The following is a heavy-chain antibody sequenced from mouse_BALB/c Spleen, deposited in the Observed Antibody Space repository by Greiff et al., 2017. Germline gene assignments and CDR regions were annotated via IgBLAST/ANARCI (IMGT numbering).Heavy chain of an antibody. CDR1: GFAFSSYD. D-gene: IGHD2-3*01. CDR2: ISSGGGST. V-gene: IGHV5-12-1*01. Sequence: EVMLVESGGGLVKPGGSLKLSCAASGFAFSSYDMSWVRQTPEKRLEWVAYISSGGGSTYYPDTVKGRFTISRDNAKNTLYLQMSSLKSEDTAMYYCARHPYDGYPYYYAMDYWGQGTSVTVSS. CDR3: ARHPYDGYPYYYAMDY. J-gene: IGHJ4*01.